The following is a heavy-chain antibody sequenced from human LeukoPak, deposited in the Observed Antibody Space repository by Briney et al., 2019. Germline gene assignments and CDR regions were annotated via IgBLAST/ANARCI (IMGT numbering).Heavy chain of an antibody. V-gene: IGHV4-59*12. CDR3: ARTPKTHYYYGMDV. CDR1: GGSINIYY. CDR2: IYYSGST. Sequence: SETLSLTCTVSGGSINIYYWSWIRQPPGKGLEWIGYIYYSGSTNYNPSLKSRVTISVDTSKNQFSLKLSSVTAADTAVYYCARTPKTHYYYGMDVWGQGTTVTVSS. J-gene: IGHJ6*02.